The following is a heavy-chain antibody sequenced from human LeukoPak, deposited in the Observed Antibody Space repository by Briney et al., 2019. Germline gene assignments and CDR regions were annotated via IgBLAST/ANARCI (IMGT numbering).Heavy chain of an antibody. D-gene: IGHD5-24*01. V-gene: IGHV3-53*01. CDR3: ARDRRDGYNQSFDL. Sequence: GGSLRLSCAASGFTVSSNYMSWVRQAPGKGLEWVSVIYSGGSTYYADSVKGRFTISRDNSKNTLYLQMNSLRAEDTAVYYCARDRRDGYNQSFDLWGRGTLVTVSS. J-gene: IGHJ2*01. CDR2: IYSGGST. CDR1: GFTVSSNY.